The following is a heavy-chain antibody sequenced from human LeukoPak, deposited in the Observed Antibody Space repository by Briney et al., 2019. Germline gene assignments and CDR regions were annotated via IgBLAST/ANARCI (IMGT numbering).Heavy chain of an antibody. CDR2: ISSNGGST. Sequence: GGSLRLSCAASGFTFSSYAMHWVRQAPGKGLEYVSAISSNGGSTYYANSVKGRFTISRDNSKNTLYLQMGSLRAEDMAVYYCARTAYDSSGYSPYYFDYWGQGTLVTVSS. D-gene: IGHD3-22*01. CDR1: GFTFSSYA. V-gene: IGHV3-64*01. CDR3: ARTAYDSSGYSPYYFDY. J-gene: IGHJ4*02.